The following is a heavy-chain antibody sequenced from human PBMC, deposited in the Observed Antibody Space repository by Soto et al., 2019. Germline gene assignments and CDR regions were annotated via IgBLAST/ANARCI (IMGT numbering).Heavy chain of an antibody. D-gene: IGHD6-19*01. CDR1: GFTFSAYW. CDR3: VGSRGWLFDY. J-gene: IGHJ4*02. V-gene: IGHV3-7*05. CDR2: IKQDGSEK. Sequence: EVHLVESGGDLVQPGGSLRLSCAASGFTFSAYWMQWVRQAPGKGLEWVAIIKQDGSEKYYVDSVTGRFTISRDNAKNSRYLQMSSLRSEDTAMYYCVGSRGWLFDYWGQGTLVTVSS.